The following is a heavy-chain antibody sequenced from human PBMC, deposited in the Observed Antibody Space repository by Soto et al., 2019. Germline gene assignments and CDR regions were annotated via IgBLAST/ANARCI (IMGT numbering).Heavy chain of an antibody. CDR3: AIGPGGPDGPGDY. V-gene: IGHV1-3*01. D-gene: IGHD2-15*01. CDR1: GYTFTSYA. Sequence: QVQLVQSGAEVKKPGASVKVSCKASGYTFTSYAMHWVRQAPGQRLEWMGWLNAGNGNTKYSQKFQGRVTITGDTSASTAYMGLSSLRSEDTAVYCCAIGPGGPDGPGDYWGQGTLVTVSS. CDR2: LNAGNGNT. J-gene: IGHJ4*02.